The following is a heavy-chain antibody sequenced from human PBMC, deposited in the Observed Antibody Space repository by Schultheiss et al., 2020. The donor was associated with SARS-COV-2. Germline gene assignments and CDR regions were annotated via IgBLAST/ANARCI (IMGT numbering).Heavy chain of an antibody. V-gene: IGHV6-1*01. CDR2: TYYRSKWYN. D-gene: IGHD6-6*01. CDR1: GDSVSSNSAA. J-gene: IGHJ3*02. CDR3: ARQGPYSSSSLDAFDI. Sequence: SQTLSLTCAISGDSVSSNSAAWNWIRQSPSRGLEWLGRTYYRSKWYNDYAVSVKSRITINPDTSKNQFSLKLSSVTAADTAVYYCARQGPYSSSSLDAFDIWGQGTMVTVSS.